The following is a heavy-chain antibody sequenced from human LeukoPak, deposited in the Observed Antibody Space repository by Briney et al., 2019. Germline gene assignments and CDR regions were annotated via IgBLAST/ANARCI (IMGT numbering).Heavy chain of an antibody. CDR1: VYTFTSYG. CDR3: ARAPVVTLFDY. J-gene: IGHJ4*02. Sequence: ASVTVSCKDSVYTFTSYGISWVRQAPGQGLEWMGWISAYNGNTNYAQKLQGRVTMTTDTSTSTAYMELRSLRSDDTAVYYCARAPVVTLFDYWGQGTLVTVSS. D-gene: IGHD4-23*01. V-gene: IGHV1-18*01. CDR2: ISAYNGNT.